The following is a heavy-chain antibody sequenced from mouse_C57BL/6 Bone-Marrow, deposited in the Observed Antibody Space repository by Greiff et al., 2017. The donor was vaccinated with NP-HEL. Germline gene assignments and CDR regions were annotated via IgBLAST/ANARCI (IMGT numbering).Heavy chain of an antibody. CDR3: ARSFFWYVDV. V-gene: IGHV1-52*01. CDR2: IDPSDSET. Sequence: QVQLQQPGAELVRPGSSVKLSCKASGYTFTSYWMHWVKQRPIQGLEWIGNIDPSDSETHYNQKFKDKATLTVDKSSSTAYMQLSSLTSEDSAVYYCARSFFWYVDVWGTGTTVTVSS. J-gene: IGHJ1*03. CDR1: GYTFTSYW.